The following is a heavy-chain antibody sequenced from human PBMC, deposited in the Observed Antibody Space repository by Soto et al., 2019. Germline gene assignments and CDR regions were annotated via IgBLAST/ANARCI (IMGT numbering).Heavy chain of an antibody. Sequence: GGSLRLSCAAPGFTFSIYSLHWVRQAPGKGLEWVAVMSPNGNNQYYADSVKGRITISRDTSKSTLYLQMTSLRPDDTAVYYCATGANFYYDTSRYWGQRTLVTVSS. V-gene: IGHV3-30-3*01. CDR1: GFTFSIYS. D-gene: IGHD3-22*01. CDR3: ATGANFYYDTSRY. J-gene: IGHJ4*02. CDR2: MSPNGNNQ.